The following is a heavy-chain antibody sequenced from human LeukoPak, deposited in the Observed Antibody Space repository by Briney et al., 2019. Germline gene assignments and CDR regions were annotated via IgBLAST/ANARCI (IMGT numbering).Heavy chain of an antibody. D-gene: IGHD3-10*01. CDR2: ISAYNGNT. V-gene: IGHV1-18*01. Sequence: GASVTVSFKASVYTFTSYGISWVRQAPGQGLEWMGWISAYNGNTNYAHKLQGRVTMTTDTSTSTSYMELRSLRSDDTAVYFCAREGDYYGSGSYPNYDYYYMDVWGKGTTVTVSS. CDR3: AREGDYYGSGSYPNYDYYYMDV. J-gene: IGHJ6*03. CDR1: VYTFTSYG.